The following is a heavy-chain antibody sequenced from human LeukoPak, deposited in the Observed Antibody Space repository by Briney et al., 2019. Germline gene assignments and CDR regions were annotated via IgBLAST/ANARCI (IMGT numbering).Heavy chain of an antibody. CDR3: VRTYCSRASCYHFEF. J-gene: IGHJ4*02. D-gene: IGHD2-2*01. CDR2: ISRGGGSA. Sequence: PGGSLRLSCAASGFTFSSYSMNWVRQAPGKGLEWVSGISRGGGSAYYADSVKRRFTISRDKFQSTLYLQMYSLRAEDTAIYCWVRTYCSRASCYHFEFSGQGTLGTVSS. CDR1: GFTFSSYS. V-gene: IGHV3-23*01.